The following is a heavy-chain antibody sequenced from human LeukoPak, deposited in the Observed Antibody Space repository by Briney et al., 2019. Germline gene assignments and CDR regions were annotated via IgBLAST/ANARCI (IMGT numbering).Heavy chain of an antibody. CDR3: ARGSFDWSPEEGWFDP. Sequence: SETLSLTCAVYGGSFSGYYWSWIRQPPGKGLEWIGYIYYSGSTNYNPSLKSRVTISVDTSKNQFSLKLSSVTAADTAVYYCARGSFDWSPEEGWFDPWGQGTLVTVSS. V-gene: IGHV4-59*01. D-gene: IGHD3-9*01. CDR2: IYYSGST. J-gene: IGHJ5*02. CDR1: GGSFSGYY.